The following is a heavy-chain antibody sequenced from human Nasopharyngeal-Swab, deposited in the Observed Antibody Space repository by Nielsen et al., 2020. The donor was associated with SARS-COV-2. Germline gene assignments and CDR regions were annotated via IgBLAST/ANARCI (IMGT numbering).Heavy chain of an antibody. J-gene: IGHJ3*02. D-gene: IGHD6-13*01. CDR1: GFTFSSYA. Sequence: GGPLRLSCAASGFTFSSYAMHWVRQAPGKGLEWVAFMSYDGSNKYYADSVKGRFTISRDNSNNTLYLQMSSLRPEDTAVYSCARARPRLSRSIAAAGLDTFDIWGQGTMVTVSS. CDR2: MSYDGSNK. V-gene: IGHV3-30-3*01. CDR3: ARARPRLSRSIAAAGLDTFDI.